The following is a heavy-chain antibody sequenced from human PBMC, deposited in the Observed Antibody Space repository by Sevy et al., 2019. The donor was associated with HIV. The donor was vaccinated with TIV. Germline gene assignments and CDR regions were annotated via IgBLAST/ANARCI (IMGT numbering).Heavy chain of an antibody. V-gene: IGHV3-11*04. CDR3: ARESPYRFDI. Sequence: GGSLRLSCAASGFTFSDFYVTWIRQAPGKGLEWVSYISSSGSNIFNADSVKGRFTISRDNAKKSLYLQMNSLRAEDTAVYFCARESPYRFDIWGQGTMVTVSS. D-gene: IGHD3-16*02. J-gene: IGHJ3*02. CDR1: GFTFSDFY. CDR2: ISSSGSNI.